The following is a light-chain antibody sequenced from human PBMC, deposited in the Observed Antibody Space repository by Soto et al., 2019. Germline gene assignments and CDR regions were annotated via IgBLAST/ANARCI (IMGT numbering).Light chain of an antibody. CDR3: QQRSNWPLT. CDR1: QSVSSSY. V-gene: IGKV3D-20*02. CDR2: DAS. Sequence: EIVLTQSPGTLSLSPGERATLSCRASQSVSSSYLAWYQQKPGQAPRLPIYDASSRATGIADRFSGSGFGTDFTLTISRLEPEDFAVYYCQQRSNWPLTFGGGTKVDIK. J-gene: IGKJ4*01.